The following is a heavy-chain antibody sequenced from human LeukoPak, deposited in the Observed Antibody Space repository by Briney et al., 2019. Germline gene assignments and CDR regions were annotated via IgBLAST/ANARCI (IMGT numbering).Heavy chain of an antibody. CDR3: TTGIRGD. J-gene: IGHJ4*02. CDR2: IASKTDGGTT. V-gene: IGHV3-15*04. CDR1: WLPVTNAW. Sequence: GSLRLFCAASWLPVTNAWMNWVRPAPGKGLEWVGRIASKTDGGTTDYAAPVKGRFTISRDDSKNTLFLQMNSLKTEDTAVYYCTTGIRGDCGQGTLVTVSS.